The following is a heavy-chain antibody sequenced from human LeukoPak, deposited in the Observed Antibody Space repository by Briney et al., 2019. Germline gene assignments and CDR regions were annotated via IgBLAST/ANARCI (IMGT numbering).Heavy chain of an antibody. CDR2: IKQDGSEK. V-gene: IGHV3-7*01. D-gene: IGHD3-3*01. CDR3: ARDRDFWSGYFDY. Sequence: GGPLRLSCAASGFTFSDYYMSWIRQAPGKGLEWVANIKQDGSEKYYVDSVKGRFTISRDNAKNSLYLQMNSLRAEDTAVYYCARDRDFWSGYFDYWGQGTLVTVSS. J-gene: IGHJ4*02. CDR1: GFTFSDYY.